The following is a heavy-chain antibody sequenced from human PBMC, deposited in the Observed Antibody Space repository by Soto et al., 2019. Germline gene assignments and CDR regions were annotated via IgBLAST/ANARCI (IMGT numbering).Heavy chain of an antibody. D-gene: IGHD3-16*01. CDR3: ARHWALGPPPDY. CDR1: GGYISSPYYC. J-gene: IGHJ4*02. CDR2: IYDGGTT. Sequence: PSETLSLTCTVSGGYISSPYYCWSWIHQTPDKGLEWIGHIYDGGTTYNNPSLKSRITISVDTSKTQFSLKLSSVTAADTAVYYCARHWALGPPPDYWGQGTLVTVSS. V-gene: IGHV4-39*01.